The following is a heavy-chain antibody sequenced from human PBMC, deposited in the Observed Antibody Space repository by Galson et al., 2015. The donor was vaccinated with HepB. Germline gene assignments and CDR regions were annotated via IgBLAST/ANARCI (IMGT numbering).Heavy chain of an antibody. CDR2: ISYDGSNK. J-gene: IGHJ6*02. D-gene: IGHD3-22*01. CDR1: GFTFSSYA. V-gene: IGHV3-30*04. CDR3: ARGALELNYYDSSGPPYYYYGMDV. Sequence: SLRLSCAASGFTFSSYAMHWVRQAPGKGLEWVAVISYDGSNKYYADSVKGRFTISRDNSKNTLYLQMNSLRAEDTAVYYCARGALELNYYDSSGPPYYYYGMDVWGQGTTVTVSS.